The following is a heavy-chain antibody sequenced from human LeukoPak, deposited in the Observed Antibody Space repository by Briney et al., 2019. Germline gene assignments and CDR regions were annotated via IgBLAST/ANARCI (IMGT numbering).Heavy chain of an antibody. V-gene: IGHV3-23*01. CDR3: AKRYYYGSGSHTIFDY. Sequence: PGGSLRLSCAASGFTFSSYAMSWVRQAPGKGLEWVSAISGSGGSTYCADSVKGRFTISRDNSKNTLYLQMNSLRAEDTAVYYCAKRYYYGSGSHTIFDYWGQGTLVTVSS. D-gene: IGHD3-10*01. CDR2: ISGSGGST. J-gene: IGHJ4*02. CDR1: GFTFSSYA.